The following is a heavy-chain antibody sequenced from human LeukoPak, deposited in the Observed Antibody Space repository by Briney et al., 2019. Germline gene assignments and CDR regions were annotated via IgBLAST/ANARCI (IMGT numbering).Heavy chain of an antibody. J-gene: IGHJ4*02. CDR1: GFTFSSYG. V-gene: IGHV3-30*02. Sequence: GGSLRLSCAASGFTFSSYGMHWVRQAPGKGLEWVAFIRYDGSNKYYVDSVKGRFTISRDNSKNTLYLQMNSLRAEDTAVYYCARALGEYYYDSSGYLWGQGTLVTVSS. CDR3: ARALGEYYYDSSGYL. D-gene: IGHD3-22*01. CDR2: IRYDGSNK.